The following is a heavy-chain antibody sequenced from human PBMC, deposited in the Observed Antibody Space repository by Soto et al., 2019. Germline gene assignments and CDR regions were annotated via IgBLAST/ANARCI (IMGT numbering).Heavy chain of an antibody. J-gene: IGHJ4*02. CDR1: GLTFSSYA. CDR2: ISGSGGST. V-gene: IGHV3-23*01. D-gene: IGHD3-16*01. Sequence: GESLKISCAASGLTFSSYAMSWVRQAPGKGLEWVSAISGSGGSTYYADSVKGRFTISRDNSKNTLYLQMNSLRAEDTAVYYCAKDMGAWDFSFDYWGQGTLVTVS. CDR3: AKDMGAWDFSFDY.